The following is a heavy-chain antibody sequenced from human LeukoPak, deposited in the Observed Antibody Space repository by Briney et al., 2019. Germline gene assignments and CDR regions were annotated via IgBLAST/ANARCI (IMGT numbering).Heavy chain of an antibody. Sequence: SETLSLTCTVSGGSISSYYWSWIRQPPGKGLEWIGYIYYSGSTNYNPSLKCRVTISVDTSKNQFSLKLSSVTAADTAVYYCARDRFGGCGAFDIWGQGTMVTVSS. CDR2: IYYSGST. V-gene: IGHV4-59*01. D-gene: IGHD3-10*01. CDR3: ARDRFGGCGAFDI. J-gene: IGHJ3*02. CDR1: GGSISSYY.